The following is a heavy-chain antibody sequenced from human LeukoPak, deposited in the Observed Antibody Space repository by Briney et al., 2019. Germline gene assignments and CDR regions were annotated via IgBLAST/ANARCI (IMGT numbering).Heavy chain of an antibody. CDR2: IGTTGDT. J-gene: IGHJ5*02. V-gene: IGHV3-13*01. D-gene: IGHD6-13*01. Sequence: EGSLSLSCEVSGITFSSYDMHWVRQTTGKGLEWVSGIGTTGDTHYPDSEKGRFTVSRENAKNSLYLQMNSLRAGDTAVYYCARGKRYSSSWFYNRFDPWGQGTLVTVSS. CDR1: GITFSSYD. CDR3: ARGKRYSSSWFYNRFDP.